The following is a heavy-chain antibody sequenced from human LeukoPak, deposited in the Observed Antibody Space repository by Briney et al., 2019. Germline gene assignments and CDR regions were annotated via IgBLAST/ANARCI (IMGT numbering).Heavy chain of an antibody. D-gene: IGHD6-6*01. CDR2: IYHSGST. J-gene: IGHJ5*02. Sequence: SETLSLTRAVSGGSISSGGYSWSWIRQPPGKGLEWIGYIYHSGSTYYNPSLKSRVTISVDRSKNQFSLKLSSVTAADTAVYYCAKQEYSSSGYWFDPWGQGTLVTVSS. CDR1: GGSISSGGYS. V-gene: IGHV4-30-2*01. CDR3: AKQEYSSSGYWFDP.